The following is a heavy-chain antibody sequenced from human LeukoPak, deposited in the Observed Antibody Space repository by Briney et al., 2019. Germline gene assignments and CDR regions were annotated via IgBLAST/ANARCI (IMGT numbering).Heavy chain of an antibody. D-gene: IGHD2-2*01. CDR3: AREDHIVVVPAAKEVWFDP. J-gene: IGHJ5*02. CDR2: IIPILGIA. V-gene: IGHV1-69*04. CDR1: GATFSSCA. Sequence: ASVKVSCKASGATFSSCAISWVRQAPGQGLEWMGRIIPILGIANYAQKFQGRVTITADKSTSTAYMELSSLRSEDTAVYYCAREDHIVVVPAAKEVWFDPWGQGTLVTVSS.